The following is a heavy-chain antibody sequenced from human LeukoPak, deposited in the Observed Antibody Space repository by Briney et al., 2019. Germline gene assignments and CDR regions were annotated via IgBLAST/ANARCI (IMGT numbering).Heavy chain of an antibody. Sequence: SETLSLTCTVSGDSMSGYYWGWIRQPPGKGLEWIGCIYYSGSTSYNASLKSRVTMSVDTSKNQFSLNLSSVTAADTAVYYCARVGQMATDNFDYWGQGTLVTVSS. CDR3: ARVGQMATDNFDY. D-gene: IGHD5-24*01. J-gene: IGHJ4*02. CDR1: GDSMSGYY. V-gene: IGHV4-59*01. CDR2: IYYSGST.